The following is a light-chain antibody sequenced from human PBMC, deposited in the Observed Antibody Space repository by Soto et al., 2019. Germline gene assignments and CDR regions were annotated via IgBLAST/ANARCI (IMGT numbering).Light chain of an antibody. Sequence: QSALTQPASVSGSPGQSITISCIGTSNDVGSYNFVSWYQKHPNTAPRLIIYDVSNRPSGVSNRFSGSKSDNTASLTISGVPGEDQADYYCSSYTRSSTVLFGGGTKLTVL. CDR3: SSYTRSSTVL. J-gene: IGLJ2*01. CDR1: SNDVGSYNF. CDR2: DVS. V-gene: IGLV2-14*03.